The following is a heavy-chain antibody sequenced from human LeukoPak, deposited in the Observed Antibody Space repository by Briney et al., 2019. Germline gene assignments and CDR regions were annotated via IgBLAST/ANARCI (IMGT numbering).Heavy chain of an antibody. CDR1: GFTFSSYS. CDR2: ISSSSSYI. D-gene: IGHD4-23*01. Sequence: PGGSLRLSCAASGFTFSSYSMNWVRQAPGKGLEWVSSISSSSSYIYYADSVKGRFTISRDNAKNSLYLQMNSLRAEDTAVYYCASLVYGGNSDYFDYWGQGTLVTVSS. J-gene: IGHJ4*02. V-gene: IGHV3-21*01. CDR3: ASLVYGGNSDYFDY.